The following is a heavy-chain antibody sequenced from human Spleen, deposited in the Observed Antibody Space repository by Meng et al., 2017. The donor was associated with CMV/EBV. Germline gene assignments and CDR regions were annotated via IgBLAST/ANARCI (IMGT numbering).Heavy chain of an antibody. Sequence: GESLKISCAASGFTFDHYAIHWVRKAPGKGLEWVSSISSSSSYIYYADSVKGRFTIPRDNAKNSLYLQMNSLRAEDTAVYYCARSSTSFGDDDAFDIWGQWTMVTVSS. CDR2: ISSSSSYI. CDR1: GFTFDHYA. J-gene: IGHJ3*02. D-gene: IGHD2-2*01. V-gene: IGHV3-21*01. CDR3: ARSSTSFGDDDAFDI.